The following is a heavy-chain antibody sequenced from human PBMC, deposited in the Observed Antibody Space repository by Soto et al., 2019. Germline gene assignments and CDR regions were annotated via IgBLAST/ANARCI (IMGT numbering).Heavy chain of an antibody. J-gene: IGHJ4*02. CDR3: ARHRFTSGSDYFDY. D-gene: IGHD6-19*01. Sequence: QVQLGQSGADVKKPGASVKVSCKASAYTLSDYILHWVRQAPGQGLEWMGSINPRNGDAVSAQKFQARIILTRDTSPATAYMELTSLTSPDTAVYYCARHRFTSGSDYFDYWGKGALVTVSS. CDR1: AYTLSDYI. V-gene: IGHV1-2*02. CDR2: INPRNGDA.